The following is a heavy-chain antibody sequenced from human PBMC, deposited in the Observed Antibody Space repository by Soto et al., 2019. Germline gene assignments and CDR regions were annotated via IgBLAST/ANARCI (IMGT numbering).Heavy chain of an antibody. V-gene: IGHV1-69*08. J-gene: IGHJ4*02. CDR1: GGTFRNDI. CDR3: ARDRLRGYDSSGFYS. CDR2: IIPPLENR. Sequence: SVKVSCKTSGGTFRNDIITWVRQAPGQGLEWIGRIIPPLENRNYAQKFQGRVTITTATSTNTVFMELRSLKSDDTAIYYCARDRLRGYDSSGFYSWGQGTMVTVSS. D-gene: IGHD3-22*01.